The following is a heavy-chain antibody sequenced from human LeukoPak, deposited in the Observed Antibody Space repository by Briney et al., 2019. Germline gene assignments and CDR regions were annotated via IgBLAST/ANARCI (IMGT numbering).Heavy chain of an antibody. Sequence: AGGSLRLSCAASGFTFDDYAMHWVRQAPGKGLEWVSGISWNSGSIGYADSVKGRFTISRDNAKNSLYLQMNSLRAEDTALYYCAKDSVAAAGTCFDYWGQGTLVTVSS. CDR3: AKDSVAAAGTCFDY. D-gene: IGHD6-13*01. CDR1: GFTFDDYA. J-gene: IGHJ4*02. CDR2: ISWNSGSI. V-gene: IGHV3-9*01.